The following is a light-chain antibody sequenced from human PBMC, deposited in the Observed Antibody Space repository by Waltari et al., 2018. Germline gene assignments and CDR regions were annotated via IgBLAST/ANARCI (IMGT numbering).Light chain of an antibody. CDR2: SAS. CDR1: QDISNF. CDR3: RQYSSYPIT. V-gene: IGKV1-16*02. Sequence: DIQMTQSPSSLTASVVDRVTISCRASQDISNFLAWSQQKPEEAPKSLIYSASTLQSGVPSKFSGSGSGTDFTLTISSLQPQDFTTYCCRQYSSYPITFGPGKRLELQ. J-gene: IGKJ5*01.